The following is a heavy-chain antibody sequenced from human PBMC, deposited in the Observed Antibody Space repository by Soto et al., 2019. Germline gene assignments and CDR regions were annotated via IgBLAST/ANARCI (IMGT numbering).Heavy chain of an antibody. V-gene: IGHV3-7*01. D-gene: IGHD6-13*01. CDR2: IKQDGSEK. J-gene: IGHJ6*02. CDR1: GFTFSSYW. CDR3: ARVRHRRTIAAAGTTYGMDV. Sequence: ASVKVSCKASGFTFSSYWMSWVRQAPGKGLEWVANIKQDGSEKYYLDFVKCRFTISRDNAKNSLYLQMNSLRAEDTAVYYSARVRHRRTIAAAGTTYGMDVWRQGTTATVSS.